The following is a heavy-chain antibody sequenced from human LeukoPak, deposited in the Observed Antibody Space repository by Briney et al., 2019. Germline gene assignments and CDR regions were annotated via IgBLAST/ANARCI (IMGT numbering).Heavy chain of an antibody. CDR3: ARGIAVAGTTD. CDR2: ISSNGGST. CDR1: GFTVSSYA. D-gene: IGHD6-19*01. J-gene: IGHJ4*02. V-gene: IGHV3-64*01. Sequence: GGSLRLSCAASGFTVSSYAMHWVRQAPGKGLEYVSAISSNGGSTYYANSVKGRFTISRDNSKNTLYLQMGSLRAEDMAVYYCARGIAVAGTTDWGQGTLVTVSS.